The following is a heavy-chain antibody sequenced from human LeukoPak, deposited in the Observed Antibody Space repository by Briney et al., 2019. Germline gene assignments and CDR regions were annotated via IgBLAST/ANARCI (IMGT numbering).Heavy chain of an antibody. Sequence: QPGGSLRLSCAASGFTFSNHAMHWVRQAPGKGLEYVSTISGNGDSTSYANSVKDRFTISGDNSKNTLYLQMGSLRGEDMGIYYCARSNGRFDYWGQGALVTVSS. CDR1: GFTFSNHA. D-gene: IGHD2-8*01. J-gene: IGHJ4*02. CDR2: ISGNGDST. CDR3: ARSNGRFDY. V-gene: IGHV3-64*01.